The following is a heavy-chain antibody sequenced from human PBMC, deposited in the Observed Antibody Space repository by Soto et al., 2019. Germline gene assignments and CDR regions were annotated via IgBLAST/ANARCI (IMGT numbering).Heavy chain of an antibody. V-gene: IGHV4-59*01. CDR3: ARELIGSGSTGGGVMDV. CDR2: IYYSGST. CDR1: GGSISSYY. D-gene: IGHD3-10*01. Sequence: SETLSLTCTVSGGSISSYYWSWIRQPPGKGLEWIGYIYYSGSTNYNPSLKSRVTISVDTSKNQFSLKLSSVTAADTAVYYCARELIGSGSTGGGVMDVWGQGTTVTVSS. J-gene: IGHJ6*02.